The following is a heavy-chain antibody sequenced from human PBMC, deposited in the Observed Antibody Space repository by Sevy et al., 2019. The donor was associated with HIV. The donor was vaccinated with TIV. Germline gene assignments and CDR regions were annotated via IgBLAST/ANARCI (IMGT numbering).Heavy chain of an antibody. CDR1: GFTFSTYA. V-gene: IGHV3-23*01. D-gene: IGHD3-3*01. Sequence: GGSLRLSCAASGFTFSTYAMNWVRQAPAKGLEWVSVISASGGSTDYADSVKGRFTISRDNSKNTLYLQMNSLRAEDTAIHYCARVYDYWSGYFDYWGQGTLVTVSS. J-gene: IGHJ4*02. CDR2: ISASGGST. CDR3: ARVYDYWSGYFDY.